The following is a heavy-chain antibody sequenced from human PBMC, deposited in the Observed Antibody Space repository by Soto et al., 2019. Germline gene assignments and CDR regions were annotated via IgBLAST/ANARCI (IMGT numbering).Heavy chain of an antibody. CDR3: ARSNTSALYPPEYFQN. Sequence: SVKVSCKASGGTFSHFTINWLRQAPGLGLEWMGGLIPVFGTENYAQKFQGRVTITADQSSTTAYMELSSLTSEDTAVYYCARSNTSALYPPEYFQNWGQGALVTVSS. D-gene: IGHD3-16*01. CDR2: LIPVFGTE. CDR1: GGTFSHFT. J-gene: IGHJ1*01. V-gene: IGHV1-69*13.